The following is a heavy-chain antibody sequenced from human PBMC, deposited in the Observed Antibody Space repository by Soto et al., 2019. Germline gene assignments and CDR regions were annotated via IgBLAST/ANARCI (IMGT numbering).Heavy chain of an antibody. CDR2: IYYSGST. J-gene: IGHJ4*02. Sequence: SETLSLTCTVSGGSISSSSYYWGWIRQPPGKGLEWIGSIYYSGSTYYNPSLKSRVTISVDTSKNQFSLKLSSVTAADTAVYYCAISRGGGDSFFDYWGQGTLVTVSS. CDR3: AISRGGGDSFFDY. CDR1: GGSISSSSYY. D-gene: IGHD2-21*02. V-gene: IGHV4-39*01.